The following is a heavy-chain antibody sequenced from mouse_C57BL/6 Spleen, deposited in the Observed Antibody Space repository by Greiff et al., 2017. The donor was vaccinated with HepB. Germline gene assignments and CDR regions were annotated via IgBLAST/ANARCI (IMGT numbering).Heavy chain of an antibody. V-gene: IGHV5-12*01. CDR2: ISNGGGST. Sequence: DVMLVESGGGLVQPGGSLKLSCAASGFTFSDYYMYWVRQTPEKRLEWVAYISNGGGSTYYPDTVKGRFTISRDNAKNTLYLQMSRLKSEDTAMYYCARRGNSYAMDHWGQGTSVTVSS. CDR1: GFTFSDYY. CDR3: ARRGNSYAMDH. J-gene: IGHJ4*01.